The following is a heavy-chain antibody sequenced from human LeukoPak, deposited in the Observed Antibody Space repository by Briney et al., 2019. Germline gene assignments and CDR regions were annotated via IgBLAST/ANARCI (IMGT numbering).Heavy chain of an antibody. Sequence: PSETLSLTCTVSGGSISSYYWSWIRQPPGKGLEWIGYIYYSGSTNYNPSLKSRVTISVDTSKNQFSLKLSSVTAADTAVYYCARREEWLHAFDTWGQGTMVTVSS. CDR3: ARREEWLHAFDT. D-gene: IGHD3-3*01. J-gene: IGHJ3*02. CDR2: IYYSGST. V-gene: IGHV4-59*08. CDR1: GGSISSYY.